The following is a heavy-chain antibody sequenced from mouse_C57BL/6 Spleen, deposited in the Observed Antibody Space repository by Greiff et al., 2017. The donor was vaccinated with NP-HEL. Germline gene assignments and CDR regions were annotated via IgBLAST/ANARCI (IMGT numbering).Heavy chain of an antibody. V-gene: IGHV1-53*01. CDR2: INPSNGGT. J-gene: IGHJ1*03. CDR1: GYTFTSYW. D-gene: IGHD2-2*01. Sequence: QVQLKQPGTELVKPGASVKLSCKASGYTFTSYWMHWVKQRPGQGLEWIGNINPSNGGTNYNEKFKSKATLTVDKSSSTAYMQLSSLTSEDSAVYYCARDGYDGWYFDVWGTGTTVTVSS. CDR3: ARDGYDGWYFDV.